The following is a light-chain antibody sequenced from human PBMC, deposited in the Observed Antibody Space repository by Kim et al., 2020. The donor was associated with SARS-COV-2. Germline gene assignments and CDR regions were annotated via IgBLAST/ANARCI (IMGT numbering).Light chain of an antibody. CDR2: WAS. J-gene: IGKJ5*01. Sequence: ATINYKSSQSVLYSSNNKNYLAWYQQKPGQPPKLLIYWASTRESGVPDRFSGSGSGTDFTLTISSLQAEDVAVYYCQQYYRTPITFGQGTRLEIK. CDR1: QSVLYSSNNKNY. V-gene: IGKV4-1*01. CDR3: QQYYRTPIT.